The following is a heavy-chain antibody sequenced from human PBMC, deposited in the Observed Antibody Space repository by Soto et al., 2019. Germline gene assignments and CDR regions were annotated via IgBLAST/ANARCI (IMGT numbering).Heavy chain of an antibody. CDR1: GGSISSGGYY. CDR3: ASQELNSSSWARHAFDI. J-gene: IGHJ3*02. V-gene: IGHV4-31*03. Sequence: SETLSLTCTVSGGSISSGGYYCSWIRQHPGKGLEWIGYIYYSGSTYYNPSLKSRVTISVDTSKNQFSLKLSSVTAADTAVYYCASQELNSSSWARHAFDIWGKGTMVTVSS. D-gene: IGHD6-13*01. CDR2: IYYSGST.